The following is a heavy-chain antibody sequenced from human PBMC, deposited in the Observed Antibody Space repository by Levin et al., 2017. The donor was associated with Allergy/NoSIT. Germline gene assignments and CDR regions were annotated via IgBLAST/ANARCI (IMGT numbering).Heavy chain of an antibody. V-gene: IGHV3-23*01. J-gene: IGHJ4*02. CDR3: AKGGLQWLRQYYFDY. Sequence: GGSLRLSCAASGFTFSSYAMSWVRQAPGKGLEWVSAISGSGGSTYYADSVKGRFTISRDNSKNTLYLQMNSLRAEDTAVYYCAKGGLQWLRQYYFDYWGQGTLVTVSS. CDR2: ISGSGGST. D-gene: IGHD5-12*01. CDR1: GFTFSSYA.